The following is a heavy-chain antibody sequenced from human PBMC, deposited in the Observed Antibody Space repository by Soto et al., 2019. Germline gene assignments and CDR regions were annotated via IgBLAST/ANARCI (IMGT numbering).Heavy chain of an antibody. Sequence: PSETLSLTCTVSSGSIRTAGYYWGWNRQRPGKGLEWIGYIFYSGTTYYKSSLKSRTTLSLDTSKNQFYMNMTSLTAADTAVYFCARVRRVRGIKFDPWGQGIPVTVSS. CDR2: IFYSGTT. D-gene: IGHD3-16*01. J-gene: IGHJ5*02. CDR1: SGSIRTAGYY. CDR3: ARVRRVRGIKFDP. V-gene: IGHV4-31*03.